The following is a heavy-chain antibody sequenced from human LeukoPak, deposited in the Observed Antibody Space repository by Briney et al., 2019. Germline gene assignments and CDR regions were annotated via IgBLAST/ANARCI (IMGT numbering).Heavy chain of an antibody. J-gene: IGHJ4*02. D-gene: IGHD1-7*01. CDR1: GGSISSGGYY. CDR2: IYTSGST. V-gene: IGHV4-31*03. CDR3: ARDDNWNYGSFDY. Sequence: PSQTLSLTCTVSGGSISSGGYYWSWIRQHPGKGLEWIGHIYTSGSTNYNPSLKSRVTMSVDTSKNQFSLKLNSVTAADTAVYYCARDDNWNYGSFDYWGQGTLVTVSS.